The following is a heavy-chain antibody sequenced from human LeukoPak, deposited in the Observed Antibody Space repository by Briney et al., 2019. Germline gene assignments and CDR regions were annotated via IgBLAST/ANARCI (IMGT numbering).Heavy chain of an antibody. V-gene: IGHV4-59*01. CDR2: IHYSGST. CDR3: ARGRWKTGMDTPYYFDY. D-gene: IGHD5-18*01. Sequence: SETLSLTCAVYSGSFSGYYWSWIRQPPGKGLEWIGFIHYSGSTNYNPSLKSRVTISVDTSKNQFSLTLTSVTAADTAHYYCARGRWKTGMDTPYYFDYWGQGTLVTVSS. J-gene: IGHJ4*02. CDR1: SGSFSGYY.